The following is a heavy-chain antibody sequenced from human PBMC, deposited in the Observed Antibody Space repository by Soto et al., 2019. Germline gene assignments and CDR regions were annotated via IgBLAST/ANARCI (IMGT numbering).Heavy chain of an antibody. CDR1: GYTFTSYY. CDR3: ARAVALRYFDWLFSYYSYGMDV. CDR2: INPSGGST. J-gene: IGHJ6*02. V-gene: IGHV1-46*01. Sequence: ASVKVSCKASGYTFTSYYMHWVRQAPGQGLEWMGIINPSGGSTSYAQKFQGRVTMTRDTSTSTVYMELSSLRSEDTAVYYCARAVALRYFDWLFSYYSYGMDVWGQGTTVTVSS. D-gene: IGHD3-9*01.